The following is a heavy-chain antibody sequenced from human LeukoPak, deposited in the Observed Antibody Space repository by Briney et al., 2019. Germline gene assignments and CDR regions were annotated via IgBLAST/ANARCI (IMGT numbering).Heavy chain of an antibody. CDR3: ARGEAAAGGPFFDY. D-gene: IGHD6-13*01. CDR1: GGSISSYY. V-gene: IGHV4-59*01. Sequence: SETLSLTCTVSGGSISSYYWSWIRQPPGKGLEWIGYIYYSGSTNYNPSLKSRVTISVDTSKNQFSLKLSSVTAADTAVYYCARGEAAAGGPFFDYWGQGTLVTVSS. J-gene: IGHJ4*02. CDR2: IYYSGST.